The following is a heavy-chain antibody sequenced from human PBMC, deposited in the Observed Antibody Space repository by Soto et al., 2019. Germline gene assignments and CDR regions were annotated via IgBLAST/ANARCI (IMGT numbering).Heavy chain of an antibody. Sequence: EVQLLESGGDLVQPGGSLRLSCAASGFTFSSYAMSWVRQAPGKGLEWVSSISGSGGDTYYADSVEGRFTMSRDNSKNTLYLQMTSLRAEDTAVYYCATFGWDLLSYFDYWGQGTLVTVSS. V-gene: IGHV3-23*01. CDR2: ISGSGGDT. CDR3: ATFGWDLLSYFDY. D-gene: IGHD1-26*01. J-gene: IGHJ4*02. CDR1: GFTFSSYA.